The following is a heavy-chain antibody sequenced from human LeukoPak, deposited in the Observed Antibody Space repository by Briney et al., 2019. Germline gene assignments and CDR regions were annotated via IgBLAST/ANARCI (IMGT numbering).Heavy chain of an antibody. D-gene: IGHD2-2*03. CDR3: ARTKKLDIVVVPAYYFDY. V-gene: IGHV1-2*02. CDR2: INPNSGGT. J-gene: IGHJ4*02. Sequence: VASVKVSCKASGYTFTGYYMHWVRQAPGQGLEWMGWINPNSGGTNYAQKFQGRVTTTRDTSISTTYMELSRLRSDDTAVYYCARTKKLDIVVVPAYYFDYWGQGTLVTVSS. CDR1: GYTFTGYY.